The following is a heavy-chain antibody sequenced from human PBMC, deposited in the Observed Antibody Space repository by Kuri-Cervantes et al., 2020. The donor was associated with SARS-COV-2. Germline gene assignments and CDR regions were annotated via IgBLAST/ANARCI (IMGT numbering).Heavy chain of an antibody. Sequence: ASVKVSCKASGYTFTSSGISWVRQAPGQGLEWMGWVSGYNGHTNYAQKLQGRVTMTTDTSTSTAYMELRSLTSDDTAVYYCVRNMYYDFWSAYGDWGQGTLVTVSS. V-gene: IGHV1-18*04. CDR1: GYTFTSSG. J-gene: IGHJ4*02. CDR2: VSGYNGHT. CDR3: VRNMYYDFWSAYGD. D-gene: IGHD3-3*01.